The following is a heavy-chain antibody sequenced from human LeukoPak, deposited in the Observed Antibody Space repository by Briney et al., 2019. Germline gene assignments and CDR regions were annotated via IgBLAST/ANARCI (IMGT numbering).Heavy chain of an antibody. CDR1: GFTFSGYW. V-gene: IGHV3-7*01. CDR2: IKQDGTEK. CDR3: ARDGSGWSVY. J-gene: IGHJ4*02. D-gene: IGHD6-19*01. Sequence: GGSLGLSCAASGFTFSGYWMSWLRQAPGEGLEWVANIKQDGTEKYYVDSVKGRFIISRDNAKNSLYLQMNSLRAEDTAVYYCARDGSGWSVYWGQGTLVTVSS.